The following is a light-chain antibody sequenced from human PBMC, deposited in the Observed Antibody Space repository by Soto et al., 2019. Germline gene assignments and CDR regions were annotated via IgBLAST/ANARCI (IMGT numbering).Light chain of an antibody. J-gene: IGLJ3*02. Sequence: QLVLAQPPSASGSPGQSVTISCTGSGSDIGAYNFVPWYQQHPGKAPKLMIFGVTERPSGVPDRFSGSKSGNTASLTVSGLQADDEAVYYCYSYAGRNIWVFGGGTQLTVL. V-gene: IGLV2-8*01. CDR1: GSDIGAYNF. CDR3: YSYAGRNIWV. CDR2: GVT.